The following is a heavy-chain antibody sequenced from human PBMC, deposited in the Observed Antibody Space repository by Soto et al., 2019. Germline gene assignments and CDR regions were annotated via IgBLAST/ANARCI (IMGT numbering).Heavy chain of an antibody. CDR3: AKEVYGWSGLDYYGMDV. J-gene: IGHJ6*02. Sequence: GGSLRLSCAASGFTFSSYAMSWVRQAPGKGLEWVSAISGSGGSTYYADSVKGRFTISRDNSKNTLYLQMNSLRAEDTAVYYSAKEVYGWSGLDYYGMDVWGQGTTVTVSS. V-gene: IGHV3-23*01. CDR1: GFTFSSYA. CDR2: ISGSGGST. D-gene: IGHD6-19*01.